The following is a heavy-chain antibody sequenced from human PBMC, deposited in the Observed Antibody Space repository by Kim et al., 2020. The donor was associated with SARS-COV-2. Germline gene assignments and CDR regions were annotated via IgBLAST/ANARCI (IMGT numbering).Heavy chain of an antibody. CDR3: SRIRRGLGTQT. CDR2: INPNEGV. J-gene: IGHJ5*02. V-gene: IGHV4-34*01. Sequence: SETLSLTCAVYGGSFSGFYWTWIRQPPGKGLEWIGDINPNEGVKYNPSLKSRVTISLDTSTNQFYLNLSSVTAADTAVYYCSRIRRGLGTQTWGPGTLVT. CDR1: GGSFSGFY. D-gene: IGHD3-16*01.